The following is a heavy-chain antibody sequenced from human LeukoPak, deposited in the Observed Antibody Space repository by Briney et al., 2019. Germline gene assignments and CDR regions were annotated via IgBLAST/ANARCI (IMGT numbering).Heavy chain of an antibody. CDR1: GGSISSSSYY. V-gene: IGHV4-39*01. J-gene: IGHJ6*02. Sequence: SEILSLTCTVSGGSISSSSYYWGWIRQPPGKGLEWIGSIYYSGSTYYNPSLKSPVTISVDTSKNQFSLKLSSVTAANTAVYYGASPVVPAATHSYWDPGMDCCDQAITVTVS. CDR3: ASPVVPAATHSYWDPGMDC. CDR2: IYYSGST. D-gene: IGHD2-2*01.